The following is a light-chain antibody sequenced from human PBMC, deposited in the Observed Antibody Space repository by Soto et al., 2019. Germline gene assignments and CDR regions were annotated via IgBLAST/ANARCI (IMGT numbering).Light chain of an antibody. CDR3: RKYNVYWS. Sequence: DIQMTQSPSTLSASVGDRVTITCRASQGVNIWLAWYQQKPGRAPKLLIHRASILESGVPSRFSGSGSGTEFTLTISSLQPDDFATYYCRKYNVYWSFRPGTKVDIK. CDR1: QGVNIW. CDR2: RAS. V-gene: IGKV1-5*03. J-gene: IGKJ1*01.